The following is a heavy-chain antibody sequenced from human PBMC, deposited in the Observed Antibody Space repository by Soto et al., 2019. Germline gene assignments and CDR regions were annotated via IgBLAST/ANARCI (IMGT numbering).Heavy chain of an antibody. D-gene: IGHD5-12*01. CDR3: ARGQEGVVATH. CDR2: IKDGGYT. CDR1: GWSLSGYY. J-gene: IGHJ4*02. V-gene: IGHV4-34*01. Sequence: QVQLQQWGAGLLKPSETLSLNCAVNGWSLSGYYWSWIRQPPGKGLEWIGEIKDGGYTNYSPSLKSRATISSDTSNNQFSLRLNSVTAADTGVYYCARGQEGVVATHWDQGALVTVSS.